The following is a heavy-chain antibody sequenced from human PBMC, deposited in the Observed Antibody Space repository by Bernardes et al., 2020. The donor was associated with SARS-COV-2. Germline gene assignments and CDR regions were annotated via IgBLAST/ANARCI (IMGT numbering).Heavy chain of an antibody. D-gene: IGHD3-9*01. Sequence: SQTLSLTCSISGDSVSSNSAAWNWIRQSPSRGLEWLGRTYYRSKWYNDYAVSVKSRITINPDTSKNQFSLQLNSVTPEDTAVYYCARDGADILNVGFIRKKGSRAFDIWGQGTMVTVSS. CDR2: TYYRSKWYN. V-gene: IGHV6-1*01. CDR3: ARDGADILNVGFIRKKGSRAFDI. J-gene: IGHJ3*02. CDR1: GDSVSSNSAA.